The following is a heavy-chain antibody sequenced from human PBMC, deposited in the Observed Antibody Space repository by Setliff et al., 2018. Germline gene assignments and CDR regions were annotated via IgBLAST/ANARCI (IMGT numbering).Heavy chain of an antibody. D-gene: IGHD6-19*01. CDR1: GDSISRAMYY. CDR2: IYYSGTT. Sequence: SETLSLTCTVSGDSISRAMYYWSWLRQSAGKGLEWIGYIYYSGTTNYNPSLKSRVTMSIDTSKNQFSLNLTSVTAADTAVYYCARATSGWYSAYYYYMDVWGKGTTVTVSS. V-gene: IGHV4-61*10. J-gene: IGHJ6*03. CDR3: ARATSGWYSAYYYYMDV.